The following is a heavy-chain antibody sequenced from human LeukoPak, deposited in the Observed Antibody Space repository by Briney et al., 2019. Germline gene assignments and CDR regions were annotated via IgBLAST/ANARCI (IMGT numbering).Heavy chain of an antibody. CDR1: GYSISSGYY. Sequence: SETLSLTCTVSGYSISSGYYWGWIRQPPGKGLEWIGSIYHSGSTYYNPSLKSRVTISVDTSKNQFSLKLSSVTAADTAVYYCARGLQWLVRLDYWGQGTLVTVSS. CDR3: ARGLQWLVRLDY. D-gene: IGHD6-19*01. V-gene: IGHV4-38-2*02. CDR2: IYHSGST. J-gene: IGHJ4*02.